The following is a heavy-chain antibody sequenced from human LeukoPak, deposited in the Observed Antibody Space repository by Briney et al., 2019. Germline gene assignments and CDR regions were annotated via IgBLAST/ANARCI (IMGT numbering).Heavy chain of an antibody. Sequence: GGSLRLSCAASGFTFSSYSMNWVRQAPGKGLEWVAIMDEYGSDIFYVESVKGRFIISRANARNSLYLQMNNLRAEDTAVYYCARPRGCGSARCNNFDYWGQGTLVTVSS. CDR3: ARPRGCGSARCNNFDY. V-gene: IGHV3-7*03. D-gene: IGHD2-2*01. CDR1: GFTFSSYS. J-gene: IGHJ4*02. CDR2: MDEYGSDI.